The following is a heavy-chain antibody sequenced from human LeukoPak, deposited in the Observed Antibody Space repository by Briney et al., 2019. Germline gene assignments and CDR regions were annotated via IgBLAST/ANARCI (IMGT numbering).Heavy chain of an antibody. CDR2: ISNDGNAR. J-gene: IGHJ6*03. CDR3: ARVLRYCSGGNCYSGGLGYMDV. Sequence: GGSLRLSCGASGFNFRDYYMSWIRQAPGKGLEWVSYISNDGNARYYADSVKGRFTTSRDNAKNSLFLQMNSLRAEDTAVYYCARVLRYCSGGNCYSGGLGYMDVWGKGTTVTISS. D-gene: IGHD2-15*01. V-gene: IGHV3-11*01. CDR1: GFNFRDYY.